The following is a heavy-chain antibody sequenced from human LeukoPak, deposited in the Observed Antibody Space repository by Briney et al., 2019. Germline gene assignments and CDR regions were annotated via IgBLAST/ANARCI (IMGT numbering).Heavy chain of an antibody. V-gene: IGHV4-4*07. CDR1: GGSISSYY. CDR2: IYTSGST. J-gene: IGHJ4*02. Sequence: PSETLSLTCTVSGGSISSYYWSWIRQPAGKGLEWIGRIYTSGSTNYNPSLKSRVTMSVDTSKNQFSLKLSSVTAADTAVYYCASGRTTGYYDSSGYYSPFDYWGQGTLVTVSS. CDR3: ASGRTTGYYDSSGYYSPFDY. D-gene: IGHD3-22*01.